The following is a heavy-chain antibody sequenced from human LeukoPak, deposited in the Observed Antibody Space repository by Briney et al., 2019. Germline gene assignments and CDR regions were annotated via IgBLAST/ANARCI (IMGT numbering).Heavy chain of an antibody. J-gene: IGHJ4*02. CDR2: IRYDGSNK. D-gene: IGHD3-22*01. V-gene: IGHV3-30*02. Sequence: GGSLRLSCAASGFTFSSYGMHWVRQAPGKGLEWVAFIRYDGSNKYYADSVKGRFTISRDNSKNTLCLQMNSLRAEDTAVYYCARDQKSYYDIAPFMPSDNWGQGTLVTVSS. CDR1: GFTFSSYG. CDR3: ARDQKSYYDIAPFMPSDN.